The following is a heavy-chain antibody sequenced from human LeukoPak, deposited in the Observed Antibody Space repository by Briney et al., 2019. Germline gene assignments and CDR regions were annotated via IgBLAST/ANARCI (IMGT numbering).Heavy chain of an antibody. CDR1: GFSFSASS. CDR3: ARTLYSSTWRFDY. D-gene: IGHD6-13*01. J-gene: IGHJ4*02. V-gene: IGHV3-21*01. Sequence: GGSLRLSCAASGFSFSASSMNWVCQAPGKGLEWVSSISSSGTYIYYADSLKGRFTISRDNAKNSLYLQMNSLRAEDTAVYYCARTLYSSTWRFDYWGQGTLVTVSS. CDR2: ISSSGTYI.